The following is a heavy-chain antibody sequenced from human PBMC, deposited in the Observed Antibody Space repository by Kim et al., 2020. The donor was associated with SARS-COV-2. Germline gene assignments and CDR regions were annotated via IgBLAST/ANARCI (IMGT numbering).Heavy chain of an antibody. V-gene: IGHV3-11*01. CDR2: MSSSLVTI. CDR1: GFTFSDYY. CDR3: HISSLRPTFDVFDL. J-gene: IGHJ3*01. Sequence: GGSLRLSCAASGFTFSDYYVSWIRQAPGKGLEWISYMSSSLVTIYYADSVKGRFTLSRDNAKNSLYLQMNSLRVEDTAVYYCHISSLRPTFDVFDLWGQGTMVTVSS. D-gene: IGHD2-21*01.